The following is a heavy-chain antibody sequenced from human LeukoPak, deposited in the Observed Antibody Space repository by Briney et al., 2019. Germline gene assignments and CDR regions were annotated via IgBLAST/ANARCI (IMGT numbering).Heavy chain of an antibody. J-gene: IGHJ4*02. D-gene: IGHD6-19*01. Sequence: ETLSLTCTVSGGSISSYYWSWVRQAPGKGLEWVANIKQDGSEKYYVDSVKGRFTISRDNAKNSLYLQMNSLRAEDTAVYYCARVRYSSGWYYYFDYWGQGTLVTVSS. V-gene: IGHV3-7*01. CDR2: IKQDGSEK. CDR1: GGSISSYY. CDR3: ARVRYSSGWYYYFDY.